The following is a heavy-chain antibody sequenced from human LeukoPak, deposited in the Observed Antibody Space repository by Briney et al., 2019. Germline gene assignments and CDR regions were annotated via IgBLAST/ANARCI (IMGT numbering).Heavy chain of an antibody. CDR3: ARPVPSLGYFDC. CDR2: IYYSGNT. V-gene: IGHV4-59*08. CDR1: GGSIGGYY. Sequence: SETLSLTCTVSGGSIGGYYWSWIRQPPGKGLEWIGYIYYSGNTNYNPSLKSRVTMSLDTSKNQFSLKLSSVTAADTAVYYCARPVPSLGYFDCWGQGTLVTVSS. J-gene: IGHJ4*02.